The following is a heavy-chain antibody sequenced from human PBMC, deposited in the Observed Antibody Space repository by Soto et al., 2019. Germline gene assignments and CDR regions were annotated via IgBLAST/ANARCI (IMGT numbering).Heavy chain of an antibody. Sequence: VKVSCKASGGTFSSYAISWVRQAPGQGLEWMGGIIPIFGTANYAQKFQGRVTITADESTSTAYMELSSLRTEDTAVYYCGSTYYNPSLKSRVTISVDTSKNQFSLKLSSVTAADTAVYYCAREADEDIVVVPAAMARVGATRYFDYWGQGTLVTVSS. D-gene: IGHD2-21*02. V-gene: IGHV1-69*13. J-gene: IGHJ4*02. CDR3: GSTYYNPSLKSRVTISVDTSKNQFSLKLSSVTAADTAVYYCAREADEDIVVVPAAMARVGATRYFDY. CDR1: GGTFSSYA. CDR2: IIPIFGTA.